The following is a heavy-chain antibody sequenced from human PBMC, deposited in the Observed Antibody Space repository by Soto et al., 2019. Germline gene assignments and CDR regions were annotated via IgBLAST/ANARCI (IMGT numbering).Heavy chain of an antibody. J-gene: IGHJ1*01. CDR2: IYSGGST. D-gene: IGHD6-19*01. CDR1: GFTVSSNY. V-gene: IGHV3-66*01. Sequence: EVQLVESGGGLVQPGGSLRLSCAASGFTVSSNYMSWVRQAPGKGLEWVSVIYSGGSTYYADSVKGRFTIPRDNSKNTLYLQMNSLRAEGTAVYYCARDRIAVAGNPEYFQHWGQGTLVTVSS. CDR3: ARDRIAVAGNPEYFQH.